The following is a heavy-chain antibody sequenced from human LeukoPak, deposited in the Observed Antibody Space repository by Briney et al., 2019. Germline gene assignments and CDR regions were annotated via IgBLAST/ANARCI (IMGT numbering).Heavy chain of an antibody. CDR1: GGSISSYY. CDR2: IYTSGST. J-gene: IGHJ6*03. V-gene: IGHV4-4*07. Sequence: SETLSLTCTVSGGSISSYYWSWIRQPAGKGLEWIGRIYTSGSTNYNPSLKSRVTMSVDTSKNQFSLKLSSVTAADTAVYYCARARWELLKGHYYYYYMEVWGKGTAVTVYS. CDR3: ARARWELLKGHYYYYYMEV. D-gene: IGHD1-26*01.